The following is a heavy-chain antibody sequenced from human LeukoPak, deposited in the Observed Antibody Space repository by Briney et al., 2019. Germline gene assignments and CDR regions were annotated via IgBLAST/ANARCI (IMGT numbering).Heavy chain of an antibody. CDR3: ANTGIQLWRRGGWFDP. CDR2: INHSGST. Sequence: SETLSLTCAVYGGSFSAYYWSWIRQPPGKGLEWIGEINHSGSTNYNPSLTSRITISVDTSKNQFSLKLSSVTAAHAALYYCANTGIQLWRRGGWFDPWGQGTLVTVSS. V-gene: IGHV4-34*01. CDR1: GGSFSAYY. J-gene: IGHJ5*02. D-gene: IGHD5-18*01.